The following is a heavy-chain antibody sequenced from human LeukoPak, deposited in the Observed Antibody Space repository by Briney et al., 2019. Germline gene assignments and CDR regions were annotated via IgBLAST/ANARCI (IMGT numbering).Heavy chain of an antibody. Sequence: ASVKVSCKASGYTFTSYDINWVRQATGHRFEWMGWMSPKSGNTGYALNFQGRVTMTRDTSISTAYMELSSLRSEDTAVYYCVGGAPNWGFDYWGQGTLVTVSS. CDR2: MSPKSGNT. J-gene: IGHJ4*02. D-gene: IGHD7-27*01. V-gene: IGHV1-8*01. CDR1: GYTFTSYD. CDR3: VGGAPNWGFDY.